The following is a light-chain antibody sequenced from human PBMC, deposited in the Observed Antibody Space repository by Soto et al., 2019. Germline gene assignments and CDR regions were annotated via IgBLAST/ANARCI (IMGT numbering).Light chain of an antibody. CDR2: MAS. V-gene: IGKV1-5*03. CDR3: QHYNDYSRI. CDR1: QSISSW. Sequence: DIQMTQSPSTLSASIGDRVTITCRASQSISSWLAWYQQKPGKAPKLLIYMASKLQSGVPSRFSGSGSGTEFTLTISSLQPDDFATYYCQHYNDYSRIFGQGTKVEIE. J-gene: IGKJ1*01.